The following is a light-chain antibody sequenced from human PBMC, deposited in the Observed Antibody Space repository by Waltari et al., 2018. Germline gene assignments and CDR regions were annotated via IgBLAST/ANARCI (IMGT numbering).Light chain of an antibody. CDR2: GNV. CDR1: YSNIGSRA. Sequence: QSALTQPPSVSGTPGQRVTISCSGSYSNIGSRAGTWYQPRPGTAPKLLIYGNVHRPSGVPDRFSGSKSGTSASLAISGLQSEDEADYYCATWDDSLNWVFGGGTKLTVL. V-gene: IGLV1-44*01. CDR3: ATWDDSLNWV. J-gene: IGLJ3*02.